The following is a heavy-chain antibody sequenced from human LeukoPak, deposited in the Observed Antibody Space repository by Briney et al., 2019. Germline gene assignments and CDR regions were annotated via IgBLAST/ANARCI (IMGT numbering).Heavy chain of an antibody. D-gene: IGHD2-2*01. CDR1: GGFISSHY. CDR3: ARHFTAPPPAGRRYFQH. CDR2: IYYSGST. J-gene: IGHJ1*01. V-gene: IGHV4-59*08. Sequence: SETLSLTCTVSGGFISSHYWSWIRQPPGKGLEWIGYIYYSGSTNYNPSLKSRVTISVDTSRNQFSLKLSSVTAADTAVYYCARHFTAPPPAGRRYFQHWGQGTLVTVS.